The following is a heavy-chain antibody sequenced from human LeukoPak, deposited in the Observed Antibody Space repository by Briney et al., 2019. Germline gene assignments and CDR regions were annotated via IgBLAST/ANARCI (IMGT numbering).Heavy chain of an antibody. CDR3: ARARVQLWPHYYMDV. CDR1: GDSINSGDYY. Sequence: PSETLSLTCTVSGDSINSGDYYCSWIRQPAGKGLEWIGRIYTSGSTNYNPSLKTRVTISVDTSKNQFSLKLSSVTAADTAVYYCARARVQLWPHYYMDVWGKGTTVTVSS. CDR2: IYTSGST. D-gene: IGHD5-18*01. V-gene: IGHV4-61*02. J-gene: IGHJ6*03.